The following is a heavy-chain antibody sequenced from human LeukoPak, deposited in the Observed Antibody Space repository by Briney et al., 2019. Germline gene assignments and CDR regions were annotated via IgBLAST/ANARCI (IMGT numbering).Heavy chain of an antibody. CDR3: ARGGARGYSYGYEIY. D-gene: IGHD5-18*01. CDR2: ISAYNGNT. V-gene: IGHV1-18*01. CDR1: GGTFSSYA. Sequence: ASVKVSCKASGGTFSSYAISWVRQAPGQGLEWMGWISAYNGNTNYAQKLQGRVTMTTDTSTSTAYMELRSLRSDDTAVYYCARGGARGYSYGYEIYWGQGTLVTVSS. J-gene: IGHJ4*02.